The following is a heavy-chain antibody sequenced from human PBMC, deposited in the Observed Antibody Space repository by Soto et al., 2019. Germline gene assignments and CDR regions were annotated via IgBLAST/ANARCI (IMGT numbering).Heavy chain of an antibody. CDR1: GGSFSGYY. J-gene: IGHJ4*02. D-gene: IGHD6-13*01. CDR2: INHSGST. V-gene: IGHV4-34*01. CDR3: ARGGGSSRWSPVFPLLYFDY. Sequence: QVQLQQWGAGLLKPSETLSLTCAVYGGSFSGYYWSWIRQPPGQGLEWIGEINHSGSTNYNPSLKSRDTISVDTSKDQFSLKVGSVPAAGTAVYYCARGGGSSRWSPVFPLLYFDYWGQGTLVTVSS.